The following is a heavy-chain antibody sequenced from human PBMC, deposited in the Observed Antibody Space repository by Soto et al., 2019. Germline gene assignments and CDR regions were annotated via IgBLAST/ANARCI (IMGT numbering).Heavy chain of an antibody. Sequence: VQLVESGGGLIQPGGSLRLSFAASGFTVSNNYMRWVRQAPGKGLEWFSLIYSGGSTHYADSVKGRFTISRDNSKNTLYLQMNSLRGEDTAVYYCARDPPGIAASGGGGWGQGTLVTVSS. V-gene: IGHV3-53*01. J-gene: IGHJ4*02. CDR1: GFTVSNNY. CDR2: IYSGGST. CDR3: ARDPPGIAASGGGG. D-gene: IGHD6-13*01.